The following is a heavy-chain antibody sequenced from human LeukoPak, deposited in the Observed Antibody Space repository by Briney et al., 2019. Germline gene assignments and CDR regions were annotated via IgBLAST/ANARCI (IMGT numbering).Heavy chain of an antibody. J-gene: IGHJ4*02. CDR3: AKEVVAAAIPPFFDY. CDR1: GFTFSSYS. Sequence: GGSLRLSCAAFGFTFSSYSMNWVRQAPGKGLEWVSAISGSGGSTYYADSVKGRFTISRDNSKNTLYLQMNSLRAEDTAVYYCAKEVVAAAIPPFFDYWGQGTLVTVSS. V-gene: IGHV3-23*01. D-gene: IGHD6-13*01. CDR2: ISGSGGST.